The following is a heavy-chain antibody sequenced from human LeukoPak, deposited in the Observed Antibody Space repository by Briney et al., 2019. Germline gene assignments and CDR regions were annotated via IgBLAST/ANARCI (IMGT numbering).Heavy chain of an antibody. CDR1: GGSISSGGYY. CDR2: VSYSGST. CDR3: ARLSSGWYEFDY. D-gene: IGHD6-19*01. V-gene: IGHV4-61*08. J-gene: IGHJ4*02. Sequence: PSETLSLTCTVSGGSISSGGYYWSWIRQPPGKGLEWIGYVSYSGSTNYNPSLKSRVTISLDTSKNQFSLKLRSVTAADTAVYYCARLSSGWYEFDYWGQGTLVTVSS.